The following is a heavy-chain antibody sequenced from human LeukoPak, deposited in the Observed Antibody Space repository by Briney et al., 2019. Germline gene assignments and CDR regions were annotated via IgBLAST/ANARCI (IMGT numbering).Heavy chain of an antibody. CDR1: GGTFSNFG. CDR2: IIPMFGTA. Sequence: GASVKVSCKASGGTFSNFGISWLRQAPGRGPEWMGGIIPMFGTATYGQKFQGRVTITADESTAYMELISLRSEDTAVYYCARDSEGDGDYVSYFDYWGQGTLVIVS. J-gene: IGHJ4*02. V-gene: IGHV1-69*13. CDR3: ARDSEGDGDYVSYFDY. D-gene: IGHD4-17*01.